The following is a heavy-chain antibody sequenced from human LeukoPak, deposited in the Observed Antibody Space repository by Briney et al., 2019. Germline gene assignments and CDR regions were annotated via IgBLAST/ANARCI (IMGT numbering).Heavy chain of an antibody. Sequence: SETLSLTCTVSRASISPYYWTWIRQPAGKGLEWIGHVHTSGSTNYNPSFKSRVTMSIDTSTNQFSLKLNSLTAADTAVYYCAKEGMIRGVIDYWGQGALVTVSS. CDR3: AKEGMIRGVIDY. D-gene: IGHD3-10*01. V-gene: IGHV4-4*07. J-gene: IGHJ4*02. CDR2: VHTSGST. CDR1: RASISPYY.